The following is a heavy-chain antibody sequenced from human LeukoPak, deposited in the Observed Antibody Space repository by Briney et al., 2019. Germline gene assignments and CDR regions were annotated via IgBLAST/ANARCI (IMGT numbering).Heavy chain of an antibody. CDR2: ISVYNGNT. V-gene: IGHV1-18*01. CDR1: GYTFTNNA. J-gene: IGHJ4*02. D-gene: IGHD3-22*01. Sequence: ASVKVSCKPSGYTFTNNAITWVRRAPGQGLEWLGWISVYNGNTNYAQKLQGRVTMTTDTFTTTVYMELRSLRSDDTAVYYCARNHPYYYDSNGLYYFDYWGQGTLVTVSS. CDR3: ARNHPYYYDSNGLYYFDY.